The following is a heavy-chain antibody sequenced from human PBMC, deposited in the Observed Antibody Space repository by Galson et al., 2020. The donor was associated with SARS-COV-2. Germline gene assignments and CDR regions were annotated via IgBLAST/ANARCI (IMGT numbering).Heavy chain of an antibody. J-gene: IGHJ4*02. CDR2: IYHSGST. Sequence: SETLSLTCSVSGDSITTYYWNWIRQPPGKGLEWIGYIYHSGSTSYNPSLKSRVTMSVDTSKNQFFLNLNSVTAGDTAVYFCARGGPGVADYWGQGTLVTVSS. CDR3: ARGGPGVADY. CDR1: GDSITTYY. V-gene: IGHV4-59*01. D-gene: IGHD2-8*01.